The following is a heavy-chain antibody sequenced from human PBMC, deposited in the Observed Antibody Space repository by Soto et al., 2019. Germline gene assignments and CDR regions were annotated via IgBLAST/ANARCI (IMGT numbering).Heavy chain of an antibody. J-gene: IGHJ5*01. CDR1: GGTFSSYT. Sequence: QVQLVQSGAEVKKPGSSVKVSCKDSGGTFSSYTISWVRQAPGQGLEWMGRIIPILGIANYAQKFQGRVTMTADKSTSTAYMEVSSLRSEAKAVYYCAREGGYCSGVSCLDSWGQGTLVTVSS. CDR2: IIPILGIA. V-gene: IGHV1-69*08. CDR3: AREGGYCSGVSCLDS. D-gene: IGHD2-15*01.